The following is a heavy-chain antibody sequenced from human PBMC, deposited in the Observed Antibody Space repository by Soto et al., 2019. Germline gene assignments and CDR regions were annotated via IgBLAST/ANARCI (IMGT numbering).Heavy chain of an antibody. V-gene: IGHV4-4*02. CDR2: FSHSGRT. J-gene: IGHJ6*02. D-gene: IGHD6-25*01. Sequence: QVQLQESGLGLVKASGTLSLICAVSGGSISGTYWWTWVRQPPGKGLEWIGEFSHSGRTTYNPSLNSRVTISVDKSKNQFSLNMRSVTAADTAVYYCARVQRGEYYYHGMDVWGQGTTVTVAS. CDR3: ARVQRGEYYYHGMDV. CDR1: GGSISGTYW.